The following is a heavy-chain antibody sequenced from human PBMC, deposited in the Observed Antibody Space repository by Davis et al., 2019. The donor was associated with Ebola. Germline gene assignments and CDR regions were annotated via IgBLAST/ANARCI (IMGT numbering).Heavy chain of an antibody. CDR1: GFTFSSYK. CDR2: ISSSSSYI. D-gene: IGHD6-19*01. CDR3: ARVESIAVAGYYYYYYGMDV. V-gene: IGHV3-21*01. J-gene: IGHJ6*02. Sequence: GGSLRLSCAASGFTFSSYKMNWVRQAPGKGLEWVSSISSSSSYIYYADSVKGRFTISRDNAKNSLYLQMNSLRAEDTAVYYCARVESIAVAGYYYYYYGMDVWGQGTTVTVSS.